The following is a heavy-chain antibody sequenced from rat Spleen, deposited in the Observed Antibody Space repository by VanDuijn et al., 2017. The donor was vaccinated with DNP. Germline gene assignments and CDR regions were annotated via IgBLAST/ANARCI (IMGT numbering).Heavy chain of an antibody. J-gene: IGHJ2*01. D-gene: IGHD1-10*01. Sequence: EVQLVESGGDLMQPGRSLKLSCVASGFTFNTYWMTWIRQVPGKGLEWVASITTSGDISYYPDSVRGRFTFSRDNAENTLYLQMDSLRSEDTATYYCARHRLYNNLFDYWGQGVMVTVSS. CDR1: GFTFNTYW. CDR2: ITTSGDIS. V-gene: IGHV5-31*01. CDR3: ARHRLYNNLFDY.